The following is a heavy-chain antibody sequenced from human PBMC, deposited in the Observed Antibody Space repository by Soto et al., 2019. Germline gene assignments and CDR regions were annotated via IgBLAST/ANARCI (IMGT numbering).Heavy chain of an antibody. J-gene: IGHJ4*02. CDR3: EKDYCEPKGRYFFAY. D-gene: IGHD1-26*01. V-gene: IGHV3-23*01. CDR1: GFTFNNYA. CDR2: IRNSGGFT. Sequence: GGSLRLSCAASGFTFNNYAMNWVRQAPGKGLEWVSAIRNSGGFTYYADSVKGRFTISRDNSKNTLYLHMNSLRAEDTALYYCEKDYCEPKGRYFFAYGGQGTLVPVS.